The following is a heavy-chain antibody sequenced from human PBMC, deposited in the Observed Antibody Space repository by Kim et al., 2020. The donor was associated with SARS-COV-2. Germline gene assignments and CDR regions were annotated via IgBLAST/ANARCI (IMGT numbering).Heavy chain of an antibody. Sequence: ASVKVSCKASGYTFTSYGISWVRQAPGQGLEWMGWISAYNGNTNYAQKIQGRVTMTTDTSTSTAYMELRSLRSDDTAVYYCARDWYYDSSGYYSTAAFDIWGQGTMVTVSS. CDR1: GYTFTSYG. CDR2: ISAYNGNT. CDR3: ARDWYYDSSGYYSTAAFDI. D-gene: IGHD3-22*01. J-gene: IGHJ3*02. V-gene: IGHV1-18*04.